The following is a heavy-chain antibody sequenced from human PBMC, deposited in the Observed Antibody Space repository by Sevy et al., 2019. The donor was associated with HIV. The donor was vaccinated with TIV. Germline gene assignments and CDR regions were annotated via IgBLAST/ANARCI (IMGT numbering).Heavy chain of an antibody. J-gene: IGHJ5*02. Sequence: GGSLRLSCAASGFTFSSYAMHWVRQAPGKGLEWVAVISYDGSNKYYADSVKGRFTMSRDNSKNTLYLQMNSLRAEDTAVYYCARDSRYCSSTSCHPNNWFDPWGQGTLVTVSS. V-gene: IGHV3-30*04. CDR1: GFTFSSYA. CDR3: ARDSRYCSSTSCHPNNWFDP. CDR2: ISYDGSNK. D-gene: IGHD2-2*01.